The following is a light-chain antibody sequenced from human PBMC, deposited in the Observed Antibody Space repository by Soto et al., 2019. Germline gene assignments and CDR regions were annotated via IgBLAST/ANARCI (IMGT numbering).Light chain of an antibody. CDR3: EAWDDSLSAVV. V-gene: IGLV1-40*01. CDR2: GNS. Sequence: QSVLTQPPSVSGAPGQRVTISCTGSSSNIGAGYDVHWYQQLPGTAPKLLIYGNSNRPSGVPDRFSGSKSGTSASLAITGLQAEDEADYYCEAWDDSLSAVVFGGGTKVTVL. CDR1: SSNIGAGYD. J-gene: IGLJ2*01.